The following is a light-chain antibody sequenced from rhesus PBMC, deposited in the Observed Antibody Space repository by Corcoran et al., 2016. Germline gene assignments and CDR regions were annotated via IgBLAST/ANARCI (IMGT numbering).Light chain of an antibody. J-gene: IGKJ3*01. CDR3: YQHSSGYT. CDR1: QSVSTY. Sequence: QVILTQSPATLSLSPGERATLPCRASQSVSTYLAWYQQKPGQAPRLLIYGASSRATGIPDRFSGSGSGTDFTLTISSLEPEDVGVYHCYQHSSGYTFGPGTKLDIK. V-gene: IGKV3-10*01. CDR2: GAS.